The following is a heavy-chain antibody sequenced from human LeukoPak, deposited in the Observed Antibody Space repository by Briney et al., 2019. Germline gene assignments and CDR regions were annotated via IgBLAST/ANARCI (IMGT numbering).Heavy chain of an antibody. J-gene: IGHJ4*02. CDR2: IRYDGSNK. D-gene: IGHD3-22*01. V-gene: IGHV3-30*02. Sequence: GGSLRLSCAASGFTFSSYGMHWVRQAPGKGLEWVAFIRYDGSNKYYADSVKGRFTISRDNSKNTLYLQMNSLRAEDTAVYYCAKGEVGTMIAVGPFDYWGQGTLVTVSS. CDR1: GFTFSSYG. CDR3: AKGEVGTMIAVGPFDY.